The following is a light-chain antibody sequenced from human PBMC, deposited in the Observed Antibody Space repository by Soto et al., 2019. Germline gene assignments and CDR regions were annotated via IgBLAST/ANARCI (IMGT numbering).Light chain of an antibody. CDR3: QSYDSSLSVSYV. J-gene: IGLJ1*01. CDR1: SSNIGAGYD. Sequence: QSVLTQPPSVSGAPGQRVTISCTGSSSNIGAGYDVHWYQQRPGTAPKLLIYGNKNRPSGVPDRFSGSKSGTSASLAITGLQAEDDAYYYCQSYDSSLSVSYVFGTGTKVTV. CDR2: GNK. V-gene: IGLV1-40*01.